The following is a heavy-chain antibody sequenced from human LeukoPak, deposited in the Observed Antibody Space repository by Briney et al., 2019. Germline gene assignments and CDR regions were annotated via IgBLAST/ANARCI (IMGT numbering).Heavy chain of an antibody. CDR2: INWNGGIT. D-gene: IGHD2-15*01. CDR3: ARDFVGYCSGGSCYHLAFDI. V-gene: IGHV3-20*04. CDR1: GLTLSTNY. Sequence: GGSLRLSCEASGLTLSTNYMNWVRQAPGKGLEWVSGINWNGGITGYADSVKGRFTISRDNAKNSLYLQMNSLRAEDTALYYCARDFVGYCSGGSCYHLAFDIWGQGTMVTVSS. J-gene: IGHJ3*02.